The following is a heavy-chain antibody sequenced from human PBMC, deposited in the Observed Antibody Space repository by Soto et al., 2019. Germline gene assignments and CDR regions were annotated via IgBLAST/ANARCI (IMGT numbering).Heavy chain of an antibody. J-gene: IGHJ4*02. CDR2: ISYDGSNK. Sequence: QVQLVESGGGVVQPGRSLRLSCAASGFTFSSYAMHWVRQAPGKGLEWVAVISYDGSNKYYADSVKGRFTISRDNSKNTLYLQRNSLSAEDTSVYYCARGGERIVVGTAMDYWGQGTLVTVSS. CDR1: GFTFSSYA. D-gene: IGHD2-21*02. CDR3: ARGGERIVVGTAMDY. V-gene: IGHV3-30-3*01.